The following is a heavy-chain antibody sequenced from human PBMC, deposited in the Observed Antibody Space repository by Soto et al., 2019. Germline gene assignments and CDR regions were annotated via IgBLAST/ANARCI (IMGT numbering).Heavy chain of an antibody. J-gene: IGHJ4*02. Sequence: SETLSLTCTVSGVSVNSDSYYWSWIRQPPGKGLEWIGYIYYTGSTTYKPSLKSRVTISLDTSRNHFSLSLSSVTAADTAVCYCAREFSNSPEAFDFWGRGTLVTVSS. CDR1: GVSVNSDSYY. CDR3: AREFSNSPEAFDF. V-gene: IGHV4-61*03. CDR2: IYYTGST. D-gene: IGHD6-6*01.